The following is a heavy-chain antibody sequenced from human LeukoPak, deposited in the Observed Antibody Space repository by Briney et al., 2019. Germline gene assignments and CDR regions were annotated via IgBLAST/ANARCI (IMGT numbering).Heavy chain of an antibody. CDR1: GYTFTGYY. V-gene: IGHV1-2*02. CDR3: ARSWRRIAAAGTEAFDI. Sequence: ASVKVSCKASGYTFTGYYMHWVRQAPGQGLEWMGWINPNSGGTNYAQKFQGRVTMTRDTSISTAYMELSRLRSDDTAVYYCARSWRRIAAAGTEAFDIWGQGTMVTVSS. J-gene: IGHJ3*02. CDR2: INPNSGGT. D-gene: IGHD6-13*01.